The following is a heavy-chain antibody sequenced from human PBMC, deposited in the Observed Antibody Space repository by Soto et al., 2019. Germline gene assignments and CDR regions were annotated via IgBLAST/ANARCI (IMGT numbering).Heavy chain of an antibody. D-gene: IGHD3-22*01. V-gene: IGHV3-23*01. CDR2: ISDSSAST. J-gene: IGHJ4*02. CDR3: ARRGYFYESSGYNPFDY. CDR1: GFTFSSYA. Sequence: EVQLLESGGGLEQSGGSLRLSCEASGFTFSSYAMNWVRQAPGKGLEWVSGISDSSASTYYSDSVKGRFTISRDNSKRMLFMQMNSLRPEDTAVYYCARRGYFYESSGYNPFDYWGQGALVTVSS.